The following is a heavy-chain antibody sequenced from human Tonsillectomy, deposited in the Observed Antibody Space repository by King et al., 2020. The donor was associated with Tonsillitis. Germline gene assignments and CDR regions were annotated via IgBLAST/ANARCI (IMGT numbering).Heavy chain of an antibody. Sequence: VQLVESGGGVVQPGGSLRLSCAASRFTFSSYGMHWVRKAPGKGLEWVAFIRYDGTNKYHADSVKARFTISRDNSKNTLYLQMNSLRTEDTAVYYCAKDRWINQQNIGSYFDYWGQGSLVTVSS. CDR1: RFTFSSYG. CDR2: IRYDGTNK. J-gene: IGHJ4*02. D-gene: IGHD2/OR15-2a*01. CDR3: AKDRWINQQNIGSYFDY. V-gene: IGHV3-30*02.